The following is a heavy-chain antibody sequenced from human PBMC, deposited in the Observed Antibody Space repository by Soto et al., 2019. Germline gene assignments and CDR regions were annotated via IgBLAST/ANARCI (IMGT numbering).Heavy chain of an antibody. J-gene: IGHJ6*02. CDR1: GYTLTELS. Sequence: VASVKVSCKVSGYTLTELSMHWVRQAPGKGPEWMGGFDPEDGETIYAQKFQGRVTMTEDTSTDTAYMELSSLRSEDTAVYYCATQLRQKGPGSGWYTYYYYYYGMDVWGQGTTVTVSS. D-gene: IGHD6-19*01. V-gene: IGHV1-24*01. CDR3: ATQLRQKGPGSGWYTYYYYYYGMDV. CDR2: FDPEDGET.